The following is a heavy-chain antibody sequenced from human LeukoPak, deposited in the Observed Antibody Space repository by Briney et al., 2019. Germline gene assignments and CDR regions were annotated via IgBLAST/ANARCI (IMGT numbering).Heavy chain of an antibody. CDR3: ARESVYGSGSLDY. J-gene: IGHJ4*02. Sequence: GGSLRLSCAASGFTFSSYSMNWVRQAPGKGLEWVSSISSSSSYIYYADSVKGRFTISRDNAKNSPYLQMNSLRAEDTAVYYCARESVYGSGSLDYWGQGTLVTVSS. V-gene: IGHV3-21*01. CDR2: ISSSSSYI. CDR1: GFTFSSYS. D-gene: IGHD3-10*01.